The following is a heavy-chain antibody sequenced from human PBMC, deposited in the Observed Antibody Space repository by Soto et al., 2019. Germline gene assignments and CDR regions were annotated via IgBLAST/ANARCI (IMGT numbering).Heavy chain of an antibody. CDR1: GGSISSYY. J-gene: IGHJ4*02. Sequence: XETLSLTCTVSGGSISSYYWSWIRQPAGKGLEWIGRIYTSGSTNYNPSLKSRVTMSVDTSKNQFSLKLSSVTAADTAVYYCARDQGQQLVSYYFDYWGQGTLVTVSS. CDR3: ARDQGQQLVSYYFDY. V-gene: IGHV4-4*07. D-gene: IGHD6-13*01. CDR2: IYTSGST.